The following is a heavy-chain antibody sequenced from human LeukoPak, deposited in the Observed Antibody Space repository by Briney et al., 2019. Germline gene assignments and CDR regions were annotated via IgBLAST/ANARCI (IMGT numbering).Heavy chain of an antibody. J-gene: IGHJ3*02. CDR3: ARDIALAGYDAFDS. CDR1: GDIVSSNSAA. Sequence: AQTQTLPCAASGDIVSSNSAAWHWIRQSPSRGLEWLGRTYYRSKWYNDYAVSVKSLITINPDTSKNQLSLQLNSVTPEDTAVYYCARDIALAGYDAFDSWGQGTMVTVSS. D-gene: IGHD6-19*01. CDR2: TYYRSKWYN. V-gene: IGHV6-1*01.